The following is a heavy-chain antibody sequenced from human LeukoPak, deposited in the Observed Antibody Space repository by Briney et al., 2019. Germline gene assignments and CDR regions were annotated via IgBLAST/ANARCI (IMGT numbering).Heavy chain of an antibody. Sequence: ASVKVSCKASGYTFTSYYMHWVRQAPGQGLEWMGIINPSGGSTSYAQKFQGRVTMTGDTSTSTVYMELSSLRSEDTAVYYCARDSGRSDSSGLDDYWGQGTLATVSS. V-gene: IGHV1-46*01. CDR1: GYTFTSYY. J-gene: IGHJ4*02. CDR3: ARDSGRSDSSGLDDY. D-gene: IGHD3-22*01. CDR2: INPSGGST.